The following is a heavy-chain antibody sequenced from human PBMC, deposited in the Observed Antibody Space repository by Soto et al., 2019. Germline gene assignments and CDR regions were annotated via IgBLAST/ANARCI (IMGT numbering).Heavy chain of an antibody. CDR2: IYYSGNT. Sequence: QVQLQESGPGLLKPSETLSLTCAVSGGSISSYYWSWIRQPPGKGLEWIGYIYYSGNTNYNPSLKSRVTISVDTSKNQFSLKLTSVTAADTALYYCASHGGHCSGGRCYGHYYYYLDVWGKGTTVTVSS. D-gene: IGHD2-15*01. CDR1: GGSISSYY. J-gene: IGHJ6*03. CDR3: ASHGGHCSGGRCYGHYYYYLDV. V-gene: IGHV4-59*08.